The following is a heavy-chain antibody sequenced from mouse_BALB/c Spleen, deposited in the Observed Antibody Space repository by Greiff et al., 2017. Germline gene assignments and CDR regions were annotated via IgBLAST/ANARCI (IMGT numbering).Heavy chain of an antibody. CDR2: ISSGSSTI. Sequence: EVKVVESGGGLVQPGGSRKLSCAASGFTFSSFGMHWVRQAPEKGLEWVAYISSGSSTIYYADTVKGRFTISRDNPKNTLFLQMTSLRSEDTAMYYCAGGLRAMDYWGQGTSVTVSS. J-gene: IGHJ4*01. CDR3: AGGLRAMDY. V-gene: IGHV5-17*02. D-gene: IGHD2-4*01. CDR1: GFTFSSFG.